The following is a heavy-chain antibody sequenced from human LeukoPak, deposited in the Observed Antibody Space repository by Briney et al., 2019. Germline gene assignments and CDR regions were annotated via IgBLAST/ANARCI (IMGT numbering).Heavy chain of an antibody. CDR2: ISYDGSNK. Sequence: GGSLRLSCAASGFTFISYAMHWVRQAPGKGLEWVAVISYDGSNKYYADSVKGRFTISRDNSKNTLYLQMNSLRAEDTAVYYCASGSLASMDVWGQGTTVTVSS. CDR1: GFTFISYA. V-gene: IGHV3-30-3*01. CDR3: ASGSLASMDV. J-gene: IGHJ6*02. D-gene: IGHD2-21*01.